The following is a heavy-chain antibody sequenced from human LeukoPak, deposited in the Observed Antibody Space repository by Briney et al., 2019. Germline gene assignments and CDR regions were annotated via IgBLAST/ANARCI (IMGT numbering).Heavy chain of an antibody. J-gene: IGHJ4*02. CDR1: GFSFSSYA. CDR2: ISTTGITT. CDR3: AKDWVVGVTRGSPFDF. V-gene: IGHV3-23*01. Sequence: GGSLRLSCAASGFSFSSYAMSWVRQAPGKGLEWVSVISTTGITTYYADSVKGRFTISRDNSKNTLYLQMNSLRVEDTAVYYCAKDWVVGVTRGSPFDFWGQGTLVTVSS. D-gene: IGHD1-26*01.